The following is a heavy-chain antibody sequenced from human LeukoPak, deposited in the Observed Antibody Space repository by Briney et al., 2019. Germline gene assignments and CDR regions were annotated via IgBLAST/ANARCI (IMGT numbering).Heavy chain of an antibody. D-gene: IGHD4-17*01. Sequence: SETLSLTCAVSGGSLSSNNWWSWVRQPPGKGLEWIGEIFHSGSTNYNPSLKSRVTISVDKSKNQFSLKLSSVTAADTAVYYCARGIPAYGDLYLDYWGQGTLVTVSS. V-gene: IGHV4-4*02. J-gene: IGHJ4*02. CDR1: GGSLSSNNW. CDR3: ARGIPAYGDLYLDY. CDR2: IFHSGST.